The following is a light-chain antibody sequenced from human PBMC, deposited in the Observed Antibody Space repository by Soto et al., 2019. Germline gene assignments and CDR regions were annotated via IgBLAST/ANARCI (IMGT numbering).Light chain of an antibody. CDR2: DVS. CDR3: SSYTSSSTLV. V-gene: IGLV2-14*01. J-gene: IGLJ1*01. CDR1: SSDVGGYNY. Sequence: QSALTQPASVSGSPGQSITISCTGTSSDVGGYNYVSWYQQHPGKAPKLMIYDVSNRPSGVSNRFSGSKSGNTASLTISGLQAEDEAYYYCSSYTSSSTLVFGTGTQLTVL.